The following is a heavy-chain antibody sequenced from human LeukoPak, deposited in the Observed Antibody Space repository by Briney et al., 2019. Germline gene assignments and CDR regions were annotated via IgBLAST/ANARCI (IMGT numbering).Heavy chain of an antibody. CDR3: ARVYYYDSSGYLDGLDY. CDR1: GFTFDDYV. J-gene: IGHJ4*02. CDR2: INWNGGST. V-gene: IGHV3-20*04. D-gene: IGHD3-22*01. Sequence: PGGSLRLSCAASGFTFDDYVMSWVRQAPGRGLEWVSGINWNGGSTGYADSVKGRFTISRDNAKNSLYLQMNSLRAEDTALYYCARVYYYDSSGYLDGLDYWGQGTLVTVSS.